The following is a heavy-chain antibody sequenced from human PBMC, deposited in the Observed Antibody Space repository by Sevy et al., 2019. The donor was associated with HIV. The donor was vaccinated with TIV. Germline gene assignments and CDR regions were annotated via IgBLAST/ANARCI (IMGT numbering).Heavy chain of an antibody. J-gene: IGHJ4*02. CDR3: ATTKDYYEGSGSPFDY. V-gene: IGHV1-24*01. D-gene: IGHD3-22*01. CDR2: FDPEDGET. Sequence: ASVKVSCKVAGYTLSGFSMHWVRQAPGKGLEWMGSFDPEDGETFYAQKFRGRVTLTEDTSTDTAYMELSSLRSEDTAVYYWATTKDYYEGSGSPFDYWGQGTLVTVSS. CDR1: GYTLSGFS.